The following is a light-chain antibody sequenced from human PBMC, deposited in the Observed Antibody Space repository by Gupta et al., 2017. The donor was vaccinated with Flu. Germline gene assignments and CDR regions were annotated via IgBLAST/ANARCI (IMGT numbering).Light chain of an antibody. V-gene: IGKV1-39*01. CDR1: QSIITH. Sequence: PSSLSASVGERISITCRASQSIITHLNWYQQRPGEAPRLLISVASTLQTKVPSRFSGSGSGTDFTLTISSLQPEDFATYFCQQSYSTPWTFGQGTKVEV. J-gene: IGKJ1*01. CDR2: VAS. CDR3: QQSYSTPWT.